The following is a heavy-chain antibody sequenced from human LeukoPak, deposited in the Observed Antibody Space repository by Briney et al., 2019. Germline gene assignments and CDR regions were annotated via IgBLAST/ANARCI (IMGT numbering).Heavy chain of an antibody. CDR2: INPNSAGT. CDR1: GYTFTGYY. CDR3: ARGGHSSSARLDY. Sequence: ASVKVSCKASGYTFTGYYMHWVRQAPGQGLEWMGWINPNSAGTNYAQKFQGRVTMTRDTSISTAYMELSRLRSDDTAVYYCARGGHSSSARLDYWGQGTLVTVSS. D-gene: IGHD2-2*01. V-gene: IGHV1-2*02. J-gene: IGHJ4*02.